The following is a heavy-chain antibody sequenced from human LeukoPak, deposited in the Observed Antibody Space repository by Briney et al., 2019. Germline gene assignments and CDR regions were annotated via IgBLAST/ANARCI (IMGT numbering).Heavy chain of an antibody. CDR3: ARGRITMVY. CDR1: GGSFSGYY. CDR2: INHSGST. Sequence: PSETLSLTCAVYGGSFSGYYWSWIRQPPGKGLEWIGEINHSGSTNYNPSLKSRVTISVDTSKNQFSLKLSTVTAADTAVYYCARGRITMVYWGQGTLVTVSS. D-gene: IGHD3-10*01. V-gene: IGHV4-34*01. J-gene: IGHJ4*02.